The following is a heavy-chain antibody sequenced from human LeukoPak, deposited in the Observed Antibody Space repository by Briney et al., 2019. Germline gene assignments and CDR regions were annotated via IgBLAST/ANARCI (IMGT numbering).Heavy chain of an antibody. CDR2: NYSGDSGVST. D-gene: IGHD6-6*01. J-gene: IGHJ6*02. CDR3: ARSAARLRYYYAMDV. V-gene: IGHV3-53*04. CDR1: GFSVSNTY. Sequence: PGGSLRLSCAASGFSVSNTYMSWVRQAPGKGLEWVSVNYSGDSGVSTYYADSVKGRFTISRHNSKNTLYLQMSSLRAEDTAVYFCARSAARLRYYYAMDVWGQGTTVTVCS.